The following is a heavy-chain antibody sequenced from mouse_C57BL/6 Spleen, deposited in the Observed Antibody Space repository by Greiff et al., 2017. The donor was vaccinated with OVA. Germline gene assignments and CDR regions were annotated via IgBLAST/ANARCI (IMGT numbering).Heavy chain of an antibody. D-gene: IGHD1-1*01. CDR3: ARRHYGSSYRYWYFDV. V-gene: IGHV5-17*01. CDR1: GFTFSDYG. CDR2: ISSGSSTI. J-gene: IGHJ1*03. Sequence: EVQLVESGGGLVKPGGSLKLSCAASGFTFSDYGMHWVRQAPEKGLEWVAYISSGSSTIYYADTVKGRFTISSDNAKNTLFLQMTSLRSEDTAMYYCARRHYGSSYRYWYFDVWGTGTTVTVSS.